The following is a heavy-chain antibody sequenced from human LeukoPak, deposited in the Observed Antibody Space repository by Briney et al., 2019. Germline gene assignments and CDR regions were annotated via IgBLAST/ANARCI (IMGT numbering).Heavy chain of an antibody. J-gene: IGHJ6*02. CDR3: ARVGGTNYYYYGMDV. CDR2: ISYSGST. Sequence: SETLSLTCTVSGGSISSYYWSWIRQPPGKGLEWIGYISYSGSTNYDPSLKSRVTISVDRSKNQFSLKLSSVTAADTAVYYCARVGGTNYYYYGMDVWGQRTTVTVSS. D-gene: IGHD1-1*01. CDR1: GGSISSYY. V-gene: IGHV4-59*01.